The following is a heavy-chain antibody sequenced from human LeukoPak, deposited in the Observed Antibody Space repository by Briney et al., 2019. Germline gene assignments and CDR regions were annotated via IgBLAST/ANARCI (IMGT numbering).Heavy chain of an antibody. CDR3: ARCPILMVYEGFDY. V-gene: IGHV1-2*02. J-gene: IGHJ4*02. CDR1: GYTFTGYY. Sequence: ASVEVSCKASGYTFTGYYMHWVRQAPGQGLEWMGWINPNSGGTNYAQKFQGRVTMTRDTSISTAYMELSRLRSDDTAVYYCARCPILMVYEGFDYWGQGTLVTVSS. D-gene: IGHD2-8*01. CDR2: INPNSGGT.